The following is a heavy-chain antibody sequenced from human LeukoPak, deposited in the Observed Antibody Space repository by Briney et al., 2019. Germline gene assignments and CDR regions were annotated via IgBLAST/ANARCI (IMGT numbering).Heavy chain of an antibody. V-gene: IGHV3-33*06. J-gene: IGHJ4*02. D-gene: IGHD1-26*01. Sequence: GGSLRLSCAASGFTFSSYGMHWVRRAPGKGLEWVAVIWYDGSNKYYADSVKGRFTISRDNSKNTLYLQMNSLRAEDTAVYYCAKDLIVGATTSSGWGQGTLVTVSS. CDR3: AKDLIVGATTSSG. CDR1: GFTFSSYG. CDR2: IWYDGSNK.